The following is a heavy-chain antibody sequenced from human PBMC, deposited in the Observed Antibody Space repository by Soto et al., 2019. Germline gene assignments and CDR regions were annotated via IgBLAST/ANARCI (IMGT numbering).Heavy chain of an antibody. D-gene: IGHD6-13*01. J-gene: IGHJ5*02. CDR1: GFIFSSYS. V-gene: IGHV3-21*01. Sequence: EVQLVESGGGLVKPGGSLRLSCAASGFIFSSYSMNWVRQAPGKGLEWGSSIGRDSSYIYYADLVNGRFTIYRDSAKNSLYLRMNSLRAEDRAVYYCAIDRSSSWTCGSWFDPWGQGTRVTVCS. CDR3: AIDRSSSWTCGSWFDP. CDR2: IGRDSSYI.